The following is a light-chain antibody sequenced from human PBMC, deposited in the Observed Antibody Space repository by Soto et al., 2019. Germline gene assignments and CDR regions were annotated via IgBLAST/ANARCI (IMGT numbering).Light chain of an antibody. CDR2: GAS. Sequence: EIVLTQSPGTLSLSPGERAVLSCRASQSVNNNYLAWYQRKPGRAPRLLIYGASSRATGIRDRFIGSGSGTDFTLTITRLEPEDFAVYFCQQYGSSPFTFGPGTKVDIK. J-gene: IGKJ3*01. CDR1: QSVNNNY. CDR3: QQYGSSPFT. V-gene: IGKV3-20*01.